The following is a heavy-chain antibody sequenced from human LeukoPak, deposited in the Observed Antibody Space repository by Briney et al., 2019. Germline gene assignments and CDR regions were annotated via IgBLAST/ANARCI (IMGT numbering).Heavy chain of an antibody. CDR1: GYXFTSYY. D-gene: IGHD1-1*01. CDR3: ARCRYELFCNWFAP. J-gene: IGHJ5*02. V-gene: IGHV1-46*01. Sequence: ASVKVSCKASGYXFTSYYLHWVRQAPGQGLEWMGIINPSRGSTSYAQKFQGRVTMTRDTSTSTVYMEVSSLRSEDTAVYYCARCRYELFCNWFAPWGQGTLVTVSS. CDR2: INPSRGST.